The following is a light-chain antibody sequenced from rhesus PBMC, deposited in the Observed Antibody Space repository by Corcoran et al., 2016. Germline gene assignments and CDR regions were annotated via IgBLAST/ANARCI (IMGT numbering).Light chain of an antibody. Sequence: DIQMTQSPSSLSASVGDRVTIICRASQGINNHLSWYPEKPGKAPRPLIYYASKFETGVPSRFRGSRSGTDYILTITSLQPEDIATYYCQQYQNSPPTFGQGTKVEIK. CDR1: QGINNH. CDR2: YAS. CDR3: QQYQNSPPT. J-gene: IGKJ1*01. V-gene: IGKV1-66*01.